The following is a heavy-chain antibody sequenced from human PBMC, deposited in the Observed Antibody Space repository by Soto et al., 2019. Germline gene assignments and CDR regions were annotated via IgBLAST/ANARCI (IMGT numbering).Heavy chain of an antibody. J-gene: IGHJ4*02. CDR2: IYPGDSDT. Sequence: PGESLKISCKGSGYSFTSYWIGWVRQMPGKGLEWMGIIYPGDSDTRYSPSFQGQVTISADKSISTAYLQWSSLKASDTAMYYCARPRDNTYYDYVWGPGGLDYWGQGTLVTSPQ. V-gene: IGHV5-51*01. CDR3: ARPRDNTYYDYVWGPGGLDY. D-gene: IGHD3-16*01. CDR1: GYSFTSYW.